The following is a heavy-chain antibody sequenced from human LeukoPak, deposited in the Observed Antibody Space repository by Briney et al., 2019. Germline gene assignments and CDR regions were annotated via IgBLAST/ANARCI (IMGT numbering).Heavy chain of an antibody. CDR2: IWYDGSNK. D-gene: IGHD6-19*01. Sequence: GWSLRLSCAASGFTFSSYGMHWVRQAPGKGLEWVAVIWYDGSNKYYADSVKGRFTISRDNSKNTLYLQMNSLRAEDTAVYYCARDAGQWLVRQFDYWGQGTLVTVSS. CDR1: GFTFSSYG. J-gene: IGHJ4*02. V-gene: IGHV3-33*01. CDR3: ARDAGQWLVRQFDY.